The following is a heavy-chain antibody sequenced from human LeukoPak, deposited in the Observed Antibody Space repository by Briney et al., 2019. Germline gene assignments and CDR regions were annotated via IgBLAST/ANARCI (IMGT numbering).Heavy chain of an antibody. Sequence: ASVKVSCKASGYTFTSHHIHWVRQAPEQGLEWMAWISAYNGNTNYAQKLQGRVTVTTETSTSTAYMELRSLRSDDTAVYYCARGNCGGDCYSFDYWGQGTLVTVSS. CDR2: ISAYNGNT. CDR1: GYTFTSHH. D-gene: IGHD2-21*02. CDR3: ARGNCGGDCYSFDY. J-gene: IGHJ4*02. V-gene: IGHV1-18*04.